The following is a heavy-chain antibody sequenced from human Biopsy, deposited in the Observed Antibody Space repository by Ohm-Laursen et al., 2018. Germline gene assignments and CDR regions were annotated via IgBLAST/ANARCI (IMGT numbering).Heavy chain of an antibody. Sequence: TLSLTCTVSGVSISVDGYYWAWIRQLPGKGLDWIGYIYHSGTTCYNPSLKSRLTMSVDTSKNEFSLRLRSVTAADTAVYFCATFRASWDTTQGGDYWGQGTPVTVPS. J-gene: IGHJ4*02. CDR1: GVSISVDGYY. CDR3: ATFRASWDTTQGGDY. CDR2: IYHSGTT. D-gene: IGHD1-26*01. V-gene: IGHV4-31*03.